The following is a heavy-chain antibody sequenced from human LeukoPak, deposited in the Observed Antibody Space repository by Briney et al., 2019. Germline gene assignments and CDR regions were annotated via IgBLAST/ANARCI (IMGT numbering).Heavy chain of an antibody. CDR1: GYTFSTYG. V-gene: IGHV1-18*01. CDR3: ARDLGSGYYGSGSLYFDN. J-gene: IGHJ4*02. CDR2: ISPFSGDT. Sequence: ASVKVSCKASGYTFSTYGISWVRQAPGQGLEWMGWISPFSGDTNYAQKLQGRVTLTTDTSTTTAYMELRRLRSDDTAVYYCARDLGSGYYGSGSLYFDNWGQGTLVTVSS. D-gene: IGHD3-10*01.